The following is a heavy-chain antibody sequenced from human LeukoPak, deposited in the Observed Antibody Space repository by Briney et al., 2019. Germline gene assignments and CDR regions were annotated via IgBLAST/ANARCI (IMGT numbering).Heavy chain of an antibody. CDR1: GGSISSGSYY. J-gene: IGHJ4*02. D-gene: IGHD6-19*01. Sequence: SQTLSLTCTVSGGSISSGSYYWTWIRQPAGKGLEWIGRIHTSGSTNYNPSLRSRVTISLDTSNNQFSLNLHSVTAADTAVYYCTTQLGLLAGLDSWGQGTRVTVSS. V-gene: IGHV4-61*02. CDR3: TTQLGLLAGLDS. CDR2: IHTSGST.